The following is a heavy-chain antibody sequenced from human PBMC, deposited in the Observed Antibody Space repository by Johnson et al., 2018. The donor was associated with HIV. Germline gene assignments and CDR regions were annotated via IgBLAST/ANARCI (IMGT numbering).Heavy chain of an antibody. CDR1: GFTFSDFF. Sequence: QVQLVESGGGLVKPGGSLRLSCAASGFTFSDFFMSWIRQAPWKGLEWGAYMSTSGSTKFYADSVKGRFTISRDNAKNSLYLQMNSLRAEDTAVYYCARGRTGTKYDAFDIWGQGTMVTVSS. D-gene: IGHD1-7*01. CDR3: ARGRTGTKYDAFDI. CDR2: MSTSGSTK. V-gene: IGHV3-11*04. J-gene: IGHJ3*02.